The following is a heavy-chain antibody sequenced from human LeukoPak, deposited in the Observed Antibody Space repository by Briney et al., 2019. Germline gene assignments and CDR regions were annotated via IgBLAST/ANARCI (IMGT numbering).Heavy chain of an antibody. CDR1: AYTFTGYF. CDR3: ARVNNYYDSSGYLYYFDY. Sequence: ASVKVSCRASAYTFTGYFMHWVRQASGQGLEWMGWINPNSGGTNYAQNFQGRVTMTRDTSISTAYMELSRLRSDDTAVYYCARVNNYYDSSGYLYYFDYWGQGTLVTVSS. V-gene: IGHV1-2*02. D-gene: IGHD3-22*01. J-gene: IGHJ4*02. CDR2: INPNSGGT.